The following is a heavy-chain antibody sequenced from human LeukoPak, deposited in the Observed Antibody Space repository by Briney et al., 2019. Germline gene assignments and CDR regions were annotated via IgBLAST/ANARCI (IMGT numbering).Heavy chain of an antibody. J-gene: IGHJ4*02. V-gene: IGHV1-8*01. CDR2: MNPNNSDI. D-gene: IGHD1-14*01. Sequence: ASVKVSCKASGYTFTSYHINWVRQAPGQGLEWVGWMNPNNSDIGYAQKFQGRVTMTRNTSIGTAYVELSSLRSEDTAIYYCVRVPPGTTIYAYWGQGTLVTVSS. CDR1: GYTFTSYH. CDR3: VRVPPGTTIYAY.